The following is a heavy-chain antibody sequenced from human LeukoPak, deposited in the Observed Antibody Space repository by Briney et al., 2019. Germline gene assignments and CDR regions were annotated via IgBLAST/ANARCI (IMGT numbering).Heavy chain of an antibody. CDR1: GGSFSGYY. CDR2: INHSGST. J-gene: IGHJ4*02. Sequence: SETLSLTCAVYGGSFSGYYWSWIRQPPGKGLEWIGEINHSGSTNYNPSLKSRVTISVDTSKNQFSLKLSSVTAADTAVYYCAEVPGDYVDYWGQGTLVTVSS. V-gene: IGHV4-34*01. CDR3: AEVPGDYVDY. D-gene: IGHD4-17*01.